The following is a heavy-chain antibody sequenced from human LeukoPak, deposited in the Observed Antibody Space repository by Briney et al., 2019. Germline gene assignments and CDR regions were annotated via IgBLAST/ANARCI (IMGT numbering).Heavy chain of an antibody. CDR1: GGSISSYY. CDR2: IYTSGST. D-gene: IGHD4-17*01. Sequence: SETLSLTCTVSGGSISSYYWSWIRQPAGKGLEWIGRIYTSGSTNYNPSLKSRVTMSVDTSKNQFSLKLSSVTAADTAVYYCARSLDQTTVTMYYYYYYYMDVWGKGTTVTVSS. J-gene: IGHJ6*03. V-gene: IGHV4-4*07. CDR3: ARSLDQTTVTMYYYYYYYMDV.